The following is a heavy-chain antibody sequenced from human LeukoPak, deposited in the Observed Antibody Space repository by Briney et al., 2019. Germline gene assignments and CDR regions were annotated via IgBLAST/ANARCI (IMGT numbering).Heavy chain of an antibody. D-gene: IGHD4-17*01. CDR3: AKGMTTGPRSVYHYMDV. V-gene: IGHV3-33*06. J-gene: IGHJ6*03. CDR1: GFTFRGYG. Sequence: PGGSLRLSCVASGFTFRGYGMHWVRQAPGKGLEWLSLLWYDGSNEYYADSVKGRFTISRDNSKNTLYPQMNSLRAEDTAVYYCAKGMTTGPRSVYHYMDVWGKGTTVTVSS. CDR2: LWYDGSNE.